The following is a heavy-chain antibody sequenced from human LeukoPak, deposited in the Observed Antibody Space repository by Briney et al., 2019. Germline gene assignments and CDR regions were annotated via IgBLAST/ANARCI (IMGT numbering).Heavy chain of an antibody. Sequence: GASVKASCKTSGYTFTGYYMHWVRQAPGQGLEWMGWINPNSGGTNYAQKFQGRVTMTRDTSISTAYMEPSRLRSDDTAVYYCAREWSSSSAESVFYDYWGQGTLVTVSS. CDR1: GYTFTGYY. J-gene: IGHJ4*02. D-gene: IGHD6-13*01. CDR2: INPNSGGT. V-gene: IGHV1-2*02. CDR3: AREWSSSSAESVFYDY.